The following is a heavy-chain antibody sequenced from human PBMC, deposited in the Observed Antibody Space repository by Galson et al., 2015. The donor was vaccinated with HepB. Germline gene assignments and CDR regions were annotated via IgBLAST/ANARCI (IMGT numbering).Heavy chain of an antibody. CDR3: AHRQRGIVVVPAESSTVTLYNWFDP. V-gene: IGHV2-5*01. CDR2: IYWNDDK. CDR1: GFSLSTSGVG. Sequence: PALVKPTQTLTLTCTFSGFSLSTSGVGVGWIRQPPGKALEWLALIYWNDDKRYSPSLKSRLTITKDTSKNQVVLTMTNMDPVDTATYYCAHRQRGIVVVPAESSTVTLYNWFDPWGQGTLVTVSS. D-gene: IGHD2-2*01. J-gene: IGHJ5*02.